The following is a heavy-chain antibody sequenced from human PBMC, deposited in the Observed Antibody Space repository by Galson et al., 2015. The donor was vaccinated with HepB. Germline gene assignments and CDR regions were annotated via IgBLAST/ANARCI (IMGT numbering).Heavy chain of an antibody. V-gene: IGHV3-48*01. CDR3: ARDSAAVAGTTTTTGG. CDR2: ISSSSSTI. D-gene: IGHD6-19*01. Sequence: SLRLSCAASGFTFSSYSMNWVRQAPGKGLEWVSYISSSSSTIYYADSVKGRFTISRDNAKNSLYLQRNSLRAEDTAVYYCARDSAAVAGTTTTTGGWGQGTLVTVSS. CDR1: GFTFSSYS. J-gene: IGHJ4*02.